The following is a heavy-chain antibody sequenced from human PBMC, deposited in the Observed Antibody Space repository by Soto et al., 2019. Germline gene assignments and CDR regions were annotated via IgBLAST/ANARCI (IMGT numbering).Heavy chain of an antibody. V-gene: IGHV3-23*01. CDR2: ISGSGGST. CDR3: AKRGGGGVVLLLSWFDP. D-gene: IGHD3-10*01. CDR1: GFTFSSYA. J-gene: IGHJ5*02. Sequence: GGSLRLSCAASGFTFSSYAMSWVRQAPGKGLEWVSAISGSGGSTYYADSVKGRFTISRDNSKNTLYLQMNSLRADDTAVYYCAKRGGGGVVLLLSWFDPWGQGTLVTVSS.